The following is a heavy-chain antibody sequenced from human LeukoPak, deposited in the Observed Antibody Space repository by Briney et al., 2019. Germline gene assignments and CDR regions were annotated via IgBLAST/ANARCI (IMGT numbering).Heavy chain of an antibody. CDR3: ARDHKYAFDN. Sequence: GGSLRLSCAASGFTFSDYSMNWVRQAPGKGLEWISYIGIDSGNTNYADSVKGRFTISGDKAKNSLYLQMNSLRVEDTAVYYCARDHKYAFDNWGQGTLVTVSS. J-gene: IGHJ4*02. V-gene: IGHV3-48*01. CDR2: IGIDSGNT. D-gene: IGHD2-2*01. CDR1: GFTFSDYS.